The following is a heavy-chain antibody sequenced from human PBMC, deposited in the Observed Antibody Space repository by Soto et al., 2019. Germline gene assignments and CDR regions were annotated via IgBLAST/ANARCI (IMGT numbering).Heavy chain of an antibody. CDR2: IKQDGSEK. D-gene: IGHD2-15*01. Sequence: EVQLVESGGGLVQPGGSLRLSCAASGFTFSSYWMSWVRQAPGKGLEWVANIKQDGSEKYYVDSVKGRFTISRDNAKNSLYLQMNSLRAEDTAVYYCARDNPHCSGGSCYSGHWFDPWGQGTLVTVSS. CDR1: GFTFSSYW. V-gene: IGHV3-7*01. CDR3: ARDNPHCSGGSCYSGHWFDP. J-gene: IGHJ5*02.